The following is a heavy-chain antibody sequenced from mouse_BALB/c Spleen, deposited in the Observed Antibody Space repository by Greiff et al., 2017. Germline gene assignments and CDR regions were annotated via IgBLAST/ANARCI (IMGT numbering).Heavy chain of an antibody. J-gene: IGHJ2*01. Sequence: VQLQQSGAELVRPGTSVKVSCKASGYAFTNYLIEWVKQRPGQGLEWIGVINPGSGGTNYNEKFKGKATLTADKSSSTAYMQLSSLTSDDSAVYFWARRGLGRSYFDYWGQGTTLTVSS. CDR2: INPGSGGT. CDR1: GYAFTNYL. CDR3: ARRGLGRSYFDY. V-gene: IGHV1-54*01. D-gene: IGHD4-1*01.